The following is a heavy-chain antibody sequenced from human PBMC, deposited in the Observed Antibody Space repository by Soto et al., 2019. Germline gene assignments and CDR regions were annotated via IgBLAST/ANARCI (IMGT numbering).Heavy chain of an antibody. Sequence: ASVKVSCKASGYTFTSYGISWVRQAPGQGLEWMGWISAYNGNTNYAQKPQGRVTMTTDTSTSTAYMELRSLRSDDTAVYYCAAARTSVYCWYSHHYYYMDVWGKGTAVTVSS. CDR1: GYTFTSYG. V-gene: IGHV1-18*01. D-gene: IGHD6-13*01. CDR3: AAARTSVYCWYSHHYYYMDV. J-gene: IGHJ6*03. CDR2: ISAYNGNT.